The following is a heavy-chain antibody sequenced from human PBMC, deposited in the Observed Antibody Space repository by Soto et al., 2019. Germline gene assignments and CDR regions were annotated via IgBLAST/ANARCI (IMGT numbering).Heavy chain of an antibody. CDR3: ARERYYGMDV. CDR1: GGSISSYY. V-gene: IGHV4-59*01. Sequence: SETLSLTCTVSGGSISSYYWSWIRQPPGKGLEWIGNIYYSGSTNYNPSLKSRVTISVDTSKNQFSLKLSSVTAADTAVYHCARERYYGMDVWGQGTTVTVS. CDR2: IYYSGST. J-gene: IGHJ6*02.